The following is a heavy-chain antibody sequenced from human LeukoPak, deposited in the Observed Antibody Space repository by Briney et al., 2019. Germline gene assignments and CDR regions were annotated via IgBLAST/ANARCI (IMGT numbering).Heavy chain of an antibody. D-gene: IGHD3-10*01. CDR1: GYTFTSYG. V-gene: IGHV1-18*01. CDR3: ARDGAVLLWFGELLYPDY. J-gene: IGHJ4*02. CDR2: ISAYNGNT. Sequence: ASVKVSCKASGYTFTSYGISWVRRAPGQGLEWMGWISAYNGNTNYAQKLQGRVTMTTDTSTSTAYMELRGLRSDDTAVYYCARDGAVLLWFGELLYPDYWGQGTLVTVSS.